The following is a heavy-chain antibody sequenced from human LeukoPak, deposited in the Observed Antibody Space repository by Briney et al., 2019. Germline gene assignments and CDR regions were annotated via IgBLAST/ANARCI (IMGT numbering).Heavy chain of an antibody. CDR2: ISAYNGNT. Sequence: ASVKVSCKASGYTFTSYGISWVRQAPGQGLEWMGWISAYNGNTNYAQKFQGRVTMTRDTSISTAYMELSRLRSDDTAVYYCARDSVSWYSSSWRQVDAFDIWGQGTMVTVSS. J-gene: IGHJ3*02. D-gene: IGHD6-13*01. V-gene: IGHV1-18*01. CDR3: ARDSVSWYSSSWRQVDAFDI. CDR1: GYTFTSYG.